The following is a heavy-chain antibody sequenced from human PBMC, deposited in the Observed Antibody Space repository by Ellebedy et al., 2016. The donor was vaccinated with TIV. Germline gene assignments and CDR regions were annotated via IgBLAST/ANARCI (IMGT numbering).Heavy chain of an antibody. J-gene: IGHJ4*02. CDR1: GYTLTDLS. CDR3: ARTGSPRCSGGSCYNLDY. CDR2: INPSGGST. D-gene: IGHD2-15*01. V-gene: IGHV1-46*01. Sequence: ASVKVSCKVSGYTLTDLSMHWVRQAPGQGLEWMGIINPSGGSTSYAQKFQGRVTMTRDTSTSTVYMELSSLRSEDTAVYYCARTGSPRCSGGSCYNLDYWGQGTLVTVSS.